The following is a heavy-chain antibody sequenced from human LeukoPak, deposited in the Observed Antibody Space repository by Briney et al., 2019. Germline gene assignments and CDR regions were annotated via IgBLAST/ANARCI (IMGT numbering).Heavy chain of an antibody. CDR1: GGSFSGYY. CDR3: ARGGYGDYVFDP. V-gene: IGHV4-34*01. D-gene: IGHD4-17*01. Sequence: SETLSLTCAVYGGSFSGYYWSWIRQPPGKGLEWIGEINHSGSTNYNPSLKSRVTISVDTSKSQFSLKLSSVTAADTAVYYCARGGYGDYVFDPWGQGTLVTVSS. CDR2: INHSGST. J-gene: IGHJ5*02.